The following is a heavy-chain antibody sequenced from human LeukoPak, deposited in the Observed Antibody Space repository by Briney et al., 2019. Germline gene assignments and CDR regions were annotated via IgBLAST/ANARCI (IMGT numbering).Heavy chain of an antibody. CDR2: IYYSGST. CDR3: ARGTRYCTNTSCYRTAMDV. CDR1: GGSISSEDYY. V-gene: IGHV4-30-4*01. J-gene: IGHJ6*02. Sequence: SQTLSLTCTVSGGSISSEDYYWSWIRQPPEKGLEWIGYIYYSGSTYYNASLRSRITISVDTSKNQFSLKLSSVTAADTAVYSCARGTRYCTNTSCYRTAMDVWGQGTTVTVSS. D-gene: IGHD2-2*02.